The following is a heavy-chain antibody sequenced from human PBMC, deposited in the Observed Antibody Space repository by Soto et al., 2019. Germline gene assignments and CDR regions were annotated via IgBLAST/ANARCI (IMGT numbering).Heavy chain of an antibody. V-gene: IGHV3-23*01. CDR3: AKRRGAGGDFEC. Sequence: DVQLLESGGGLVQPEGSLRLSCAASGFTFSSYAMGWVRQGPGKGLEWVAVVSIGGSTHYADSVRGRFTISRDNSRNTLSLQMKSLTAEDTAVCFCAKRRGAGGDFECWGQGALVTVSS. CDR2: VSIGGST. J-gene: IGHJ4*02. D-gene: IGHD2-15*01. CDR1: GFTFSSYA.